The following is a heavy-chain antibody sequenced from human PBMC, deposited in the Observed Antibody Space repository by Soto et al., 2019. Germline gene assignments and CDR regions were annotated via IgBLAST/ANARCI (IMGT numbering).Heavy chain of an antibody. V-gene: IGHV3-33*01. D-gene: IGHD2-2*02. CDR1: GFTFSSYG. J-gene: IGHJ4*02. CDR3: ARDLLATAIPFDY. Sequence: QVQLVESGGGVVQPGRSLRLSCAASGFTFSSYGMHWVGQAPGKGLEWVAVIWYDGSNKYYADSVKGRFTISRDNSKNTLYLQMNSLRAEDTAVYYCARDLLATAIPFDYWGQGTLVTVSS. CDR2: IWYDGSNK.